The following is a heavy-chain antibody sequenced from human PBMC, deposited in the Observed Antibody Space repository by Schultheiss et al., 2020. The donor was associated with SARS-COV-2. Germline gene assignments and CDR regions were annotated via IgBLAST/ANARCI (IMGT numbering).Heavy chain of an antibody. CDR1: GYTFTGYY. Sequence: ASVKVSCKASGYTFTGYYMHWVRQAPGQGLEWMGWINPNSGGTSYAQKFQGWVTMTRDTSISTAYMELSRLRSDDTAVYYCARDTLQMVYARVSRYYYGMDVWGQGTTVTVSS. D-gene: IGHD2-8*01. V-gene: IGHV1-2*04. J-gene: IGHJ6*02. CDR3: ARDTLQMVYARVSRYYYGMDV. CDR2: INPNSGGT.